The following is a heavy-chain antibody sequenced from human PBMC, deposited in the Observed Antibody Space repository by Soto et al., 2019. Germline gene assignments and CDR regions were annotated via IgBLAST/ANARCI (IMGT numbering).Heavy chain of an antibody. J-gene: IGHJ6*02. Sequence: PGGSLRLSCLASGFTFSDYAMTWVRHVPGGGLEWVASLDGAGGSTYYADSVRGRFTISRANSQNTLFLQMKRLTVDDTAIYYCAAPRDEYGSGVSWFTYGMDIWGQGTTVTVSS. CDR1: GFTFSDYA. D-gene: IGHD3-10*01. CDR3: AAPRDEYGSGVSWFTYGMDI. CDR2: LDGAGGST. V-gene: IGHV3-23*01.